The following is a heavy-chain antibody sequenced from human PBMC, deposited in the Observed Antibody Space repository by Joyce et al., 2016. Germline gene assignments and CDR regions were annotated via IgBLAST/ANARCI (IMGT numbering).Heavy chain of an antibody. V-gene: IGHV3-15*01. J-gene: IGHJ4*02. CDR3: GSWRI. CDR2: IKRKANGEKT. Sequence: EVQLVEAGAGLVEAGGYLRLSCAASGFPFTNAWMTWIRQDHGKGLEWVDSIKRKANGEKTGYGAPVKRRFTISRDDSKSIVYLQMNSLKRDDTAVYYCGSWRIWGQGTLVTVSS. CDR1: GFPFTNAW. D-gene: IGHD3-10*01.